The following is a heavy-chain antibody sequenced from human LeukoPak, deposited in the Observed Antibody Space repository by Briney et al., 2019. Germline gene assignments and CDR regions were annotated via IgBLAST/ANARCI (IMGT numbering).Heavy chain of an antibody. CDR1: GGSISSGGYC. V-gene: IGHV4-31*03. D-gene: IGHD2-21*02. Sequence: KPSQTLSLTCTVSGGSISSGGYCWSWIRQHPGKGLEWIVYIYYSGSTYYNPSLKSRVTISVDTSKNQCSLKLSSVTAADTAVYYCARGPYCGGDCYLYYFDYWGQGTLVTVSS. CDR3: ARGPYCGGDCYLYYFDY. J-gene: IGHJ4*02. CDR2: IYYSGST.